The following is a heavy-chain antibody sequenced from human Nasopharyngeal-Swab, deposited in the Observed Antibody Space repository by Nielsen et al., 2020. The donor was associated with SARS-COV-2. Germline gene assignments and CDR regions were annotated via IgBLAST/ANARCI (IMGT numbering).Heavy chain of an antibody. CDR2: IYAEGGSP. V-gene: IGHV1-46*01. D-gene: IGHD3-22*01. CDR3: ARRQSSDYPFDY. CDR1: GYSFTKYY. J-gene: IGHJ4*02. Sequence: ASVPVSCKASGYSFTKYYIHWVRPGPGQGLEWMGAIYAEGGSPDYAQKFQGRVTMTRDRSTSTVYMDLSSLRSEDTAVYYCARRQSSDYPFDYWGQGTLVTVSS.